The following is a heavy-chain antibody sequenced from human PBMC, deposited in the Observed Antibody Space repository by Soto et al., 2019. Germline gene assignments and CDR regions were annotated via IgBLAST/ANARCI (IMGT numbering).Heavy chain of an antibody. Sequence: EVQLVESGGGLVQPGGSLRLSCAASGFTLSSYWIHWVRQAPGKGLVWVSRINSDVSSTSYADSVKGRFTISRDNAKNTLYLQMDSLRAEGTAEYYCAGGSTATTGGLLNYWGQGTLVTVSS. D-gene: IGHD4-17*01. J-gene: IGHJ4*02. V-gene: IGHV3-74*01. CDR2: INSDVSST. CDR3: AGGSTATTGGLLNY. CDR1: GFTLSSYW.